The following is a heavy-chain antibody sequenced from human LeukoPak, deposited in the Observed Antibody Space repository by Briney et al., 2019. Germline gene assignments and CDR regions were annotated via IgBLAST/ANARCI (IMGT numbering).Heavy chain of an antibody. CDR3: ARVQHYYDSLPDRNYGMDV. CDR1: GFTVSSNY. V-gene: IGHV3-53*01. J-gene: IGHJ6*02. Sequence: PGRSLRLSCAASGFTVSSNYMSWVRRAPGKGLEWVSVIYSGGSTYYADSVKGRFTISRDNSKNTLYLQMNSLRAEDTAVYYCARVQHYYDSLPDRNYGMDVWGQGTMVTVSS. CDR2: IYSGGST. D-gene: IGHD3-22*01.